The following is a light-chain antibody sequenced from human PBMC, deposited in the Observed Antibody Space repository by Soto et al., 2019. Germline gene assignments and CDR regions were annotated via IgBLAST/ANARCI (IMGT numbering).Light chain of an antibody. J-gene: IGKJ1*01. CDR3: QQYGSSPAT. CDR2: GAS. CDR1: QSVSSSY. V-gene: IGKV3-20*01. Sequence: EIVLTQSPGTLSLSPGERATLPCRASQSVSSSYLAWYQQKPGQAPRLLIYGASSRATSIPDRFSGSGSGTDFTLTISRLEPEDLAVYYCQQYGSSPATFVQGTKVDIK.